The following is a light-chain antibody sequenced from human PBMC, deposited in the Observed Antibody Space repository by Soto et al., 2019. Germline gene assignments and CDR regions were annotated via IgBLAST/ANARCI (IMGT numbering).Light chain of an antibody. J-gene: IGLJ1*01. Sequence: QSVLTQPASVSGSPGQSITISCTGTSSDVDGYNYVSWYQQHPGKAPKLMIYDVSNRPSGFSNRFSGSKSGNTASLTISGLQAEDEADYYCSSYTSSSTLVFGTGTKVTVL. CDR1: SSDVDGYNY. CDR3: SSYTSSSTLV. V-gene: IGLV2-14*01. CDR2: DVS.